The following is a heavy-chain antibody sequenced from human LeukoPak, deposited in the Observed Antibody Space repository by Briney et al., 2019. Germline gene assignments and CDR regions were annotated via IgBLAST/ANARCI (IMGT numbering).Heavy chain of an antibody. D-gene: IGHD6-19*01. CDR3: ARHPYSSGWFYYFDY. Sequence: SETLSLTCTVSGGSMSSRSNYWGRIRQPPGKGLEWVGSIYYSGNTDYNPSLKSRVSISVDTSKNQFSLNLSSVTAADTAVYYCARHPYSSGWFYYFDYWGQGTLVTVSS. CDR2: IYYSGNT. CDR1: GGSMSSRSNY. V-gene: IGHV4-39*01. J-gene: IGHJ4*02.